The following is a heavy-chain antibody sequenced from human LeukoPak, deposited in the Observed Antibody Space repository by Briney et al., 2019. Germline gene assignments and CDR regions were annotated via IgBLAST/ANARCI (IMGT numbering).Heavy chain of an antibody. D-gene: IGHD3-10*01. CDR2: VESSSDT. Sequence: GGSLRLSCAASGFTFSSYAMSWVRQAPGKGLEWVLVVESSSDTSYANSVKGRFTVSRDIFQNTLYLQMNNPRAEDTAVYYCARVGSYYDMDVWGQGTTVTVSS. CDR1: GFTFSSYA. J-gene: IGHJ6*02. CDR3: ARVGSYYDMDV. V-gene: IGHV3-23*05.